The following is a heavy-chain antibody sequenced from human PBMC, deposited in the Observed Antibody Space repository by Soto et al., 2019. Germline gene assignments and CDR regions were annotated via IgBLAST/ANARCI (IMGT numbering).Heavy chain of an antibody. V-gene: IGHV3-23*01. CDR1: GFTFSSYA. D-gene: IGHD1-26*01. CDR2: ISGSGGST. Sequence: PGGSLRLSCAASGFTFSSYAMSWVRQAPGKGLEWVSAISGSGGSTYYADSVKGRFTISRDNSKNTLYLQMNSLRAEDTAVYYCAKEGRLSIVGAKYFDYWGQGTLVTVSS. J-gene: IGHJ4*02. CDR3: AKEGRLSIVGAKYFDY.